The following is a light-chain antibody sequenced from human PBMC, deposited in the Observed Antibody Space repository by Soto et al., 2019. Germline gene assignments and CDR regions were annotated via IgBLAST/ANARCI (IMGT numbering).Light chain of an antibody. Sequence: EIVMTQSPATLSVSPGERATLSCRASQSVSSNLAWYQQKPCQAPRLLIYGASTRATGIPARFSGSGSGTEFTLTISSLQSEDFAVYYCQQYNTWPPWTFGQGTKVEIK. CDR3: QQYNTWPPWT. J-gene: IGKJ1*01. CDR2: GAS. V-gene: IGKV3-15*01. CDR1: QSVSSN.